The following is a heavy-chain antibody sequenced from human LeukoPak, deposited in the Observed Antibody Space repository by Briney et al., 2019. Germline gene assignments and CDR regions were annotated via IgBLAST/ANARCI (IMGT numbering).Heavy chain of an antibody. V-gene: IGHV4-59*11. Sequence: PSETLSLTCNVSGGSLSSHYWSWVRQSPEKGLEWIGQIYHTGSTHYNPSLRSRFAISVDTSKNKFFLNVKSVTAADTAVYYCAREGRWGMKYYFDFWGQGTLVIVSS. D-gene: IGHD4-23*01. CDR3: AREGRWGMKYYFDF. CDR1: GGSLSSHY. J-gene: IGHJ4*02. CDR2: IYHTGST.